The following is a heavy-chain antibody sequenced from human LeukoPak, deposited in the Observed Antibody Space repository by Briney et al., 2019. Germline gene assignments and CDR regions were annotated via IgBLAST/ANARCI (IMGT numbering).Heavy chain of an antibody. J-gene: IGHJ4*02. D-gene: IGHD3-10*01. Sequence: GGSLRLSCSASGFPFSSYAMHWVRQAPGRRLEYVSGISSGGGITDYADSVKGRFIISRDNSKNTLYVQMSSLRVEDTAVYYCVKKFDSGAYPYDYWGQGILVTVSS. V-gene: IGHV3-64*05. CDR2: ISSGGGIT. CDR1: GFPFSSYA. CDR3: VKKFDSGAYPYDY.